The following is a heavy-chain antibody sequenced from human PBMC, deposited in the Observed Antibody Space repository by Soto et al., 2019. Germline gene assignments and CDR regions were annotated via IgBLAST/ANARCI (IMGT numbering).Heavy chain of an antibody. CDR2: ISGSGGST. CDR3: AKRGELAVAGFYYYYGMDV. Sequence: GGSLRLSCAASGFTFSSYAMSWVRQAPGKGLEWVSAISGSGGSTYYADSVKGRFTISRDNSKNTLYLQMNSLRAEDTAVYYCAKRGELAVAGFYYYYGMDVWGQGTTVTVYS. D-gene: IGHD6-19*01. CDR1: GFTFSSYA. V-gene: IGHV3-23*01. J-gene: IGHJ6*02.